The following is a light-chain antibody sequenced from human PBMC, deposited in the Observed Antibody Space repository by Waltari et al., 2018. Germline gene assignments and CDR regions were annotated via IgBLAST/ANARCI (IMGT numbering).Light chain of an antibody. CDR3: AAWDDSLSGVI. V-gene: IGLV1-47*01. CDR2: KNG. J-gene: IGLJ2*01. CDR1: SSNIGPYH. Sequence: QSVLTQPPSASGTPGQRVTLSCSGSSSNIGPYHVSWYQLLPGTAPKLLIYKNGQRPSGVPDRFSASKSGTSASLAISGLRSEDEADYYCAAWDDSLSGVIFGGGTKLTVL.